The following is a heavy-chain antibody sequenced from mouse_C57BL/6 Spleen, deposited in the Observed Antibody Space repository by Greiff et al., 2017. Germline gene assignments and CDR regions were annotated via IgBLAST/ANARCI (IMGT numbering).Heavy chain of an antibody. CDR3: ARRLIYFDY. V-gene: IGHV5-4*03. Sequence: KLMESGGGLVKPGGSLKLSCAASGFTFSSYAMSWVRQTPEKRLEWVATISDGGSYTYYPDNVKGRFTISRDNAKNNLYLQMSHLKSEDTAMYYCARRLIYFDYWGQGTTLTGSS. J-gene: IGHJ2*01. CDR1: GFTFSSYA. CDR2: ISDGGSYT.